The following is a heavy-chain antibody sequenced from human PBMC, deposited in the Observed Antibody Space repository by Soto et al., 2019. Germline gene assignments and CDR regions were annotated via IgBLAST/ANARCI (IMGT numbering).Heavy chain of an antibody. CDR2: ISGSGGST. Sequence: GGSLRLSCAASGFTFSSYAMSWVRQAPGKGLKWVSAISGSGGSTYYADSVKGRFTISRDNSKNPLYLQMNSLRAEDTAVYYCAKKLYYGDYGLNAFDIWGQGTMVTVSS. J-gene: IGHJ3*02. CDR1: GFTFSSYA. CDR3: AKKLYYGDYGLNAFDI. V-gene: IGHV3-23*01. D-gene: IGHD4-17*01.